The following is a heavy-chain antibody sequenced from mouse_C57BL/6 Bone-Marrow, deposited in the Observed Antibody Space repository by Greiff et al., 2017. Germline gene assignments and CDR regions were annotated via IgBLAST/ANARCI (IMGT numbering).Heavy chain of an antibody. J-gene: IGHJ3*01. CDR3: AIYYDDVVFAY. CDR2: IDPSDSET. V-gene: IGHV1-52*01. CDR1: GYTFTSYW. Sequence: QVQLQQPGAELVRPGSSVKLSCKASGYTFTSYWMHWVKQRPIQGLEWIGNIDPSDSETHYNQKFKDKATLTVDKSSSTAYMQLSSLTSEDSAVSYCAIYYDDVVFAYWGQGTLVTVSA. D-gene: IGHD2-4*01.